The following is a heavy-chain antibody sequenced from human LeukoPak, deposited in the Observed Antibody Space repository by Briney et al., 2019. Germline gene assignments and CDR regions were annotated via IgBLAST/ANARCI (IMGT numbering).Heavy chain of an antibody. V-gene: IGHV3-48*03. J-gene: IGHJ6*03. Sequence: PGGSLRLSCAASGFTFSSYEMNWVRQAPGKGLEWVSYISSSGSTIYYADSVKGRFTISRDNAKNSLYLQMNSLRAEDTAVYYCARASYGGIYYYMDVWGKGTAVTVSS. D-gene: IGHD4-23*01. CDR2: ISSSGSTI. CDR3: ARASYGGIYYYMDV. CDR1: GFTFSSYE.